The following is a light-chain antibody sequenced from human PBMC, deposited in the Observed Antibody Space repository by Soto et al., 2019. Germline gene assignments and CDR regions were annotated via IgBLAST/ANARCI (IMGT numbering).Light chain of an antibody. Sequence: EIVLTQSPGTLSLSPGESATLSCRAGQSIPNNNLAWYQQKPGQAPRLLFYGAFNRASGIPDRFSGSGSGTDFTLTISRVEPVDFAVYSCQQYHSSPRTFGQGTKVDIK. J-gene: IGKJ1*01. CDR2: GAF. CDR1: QSIPNNN. V-gene: IGKV3-20*01. CDR3: QQYHSSPRT.